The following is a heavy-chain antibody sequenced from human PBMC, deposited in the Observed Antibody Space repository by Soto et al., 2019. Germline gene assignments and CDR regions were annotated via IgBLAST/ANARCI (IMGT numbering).Heavy chain of an antibody. D-gene: IGHD6-25*01. CDR2: ISSSGSTI. V-gene: IGHV3-11*01. CDR1: GFTFSDYY. J-gene: IGHJ5*02. CDR3: AREVASGWLDP. Sequence: GGSLRLSFAASGFTFSDYYMSWIRQSPGKGLEGVSYISSSGSTIYYADSVKGRFTISRDNAKNSLYRQMNSLRPEATAVYYCAREVASGWLDPWGQGTLVTVSS.